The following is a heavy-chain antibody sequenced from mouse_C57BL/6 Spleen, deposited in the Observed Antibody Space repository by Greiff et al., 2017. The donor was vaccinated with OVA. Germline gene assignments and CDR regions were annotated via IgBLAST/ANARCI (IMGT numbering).Heavy chain of an antibody. CDR2: INPGSGGT. V-gene: IGHV1-54*01. J-gene: IGHJ3*01. D-gene: IGHD2-3*01. CDR1: GYAFTNYL. CDR3: ARWSDGYGGTAY. Sequence: QVQLQQSGAELVRPGTSVKVSCKASGYAFTNYLIEWVKQRPGQGLEWIGVINPGSGGTNYNEKFKGKATLTADKSSSTAYMQLSSLTSEDSAVYFCARWSDGYGGTAYWGQGTLVTVSA.